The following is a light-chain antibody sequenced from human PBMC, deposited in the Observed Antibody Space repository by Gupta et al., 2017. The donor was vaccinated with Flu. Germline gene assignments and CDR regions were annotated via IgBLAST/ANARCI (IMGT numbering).Light chain of an antibody. Sequence: ESVLTQFPGTLSLAPGERATLSCRASQSVSSSYLAWYQQKPGQAPRLLIYGASSRPTGNPGRFSGSGSGTDFTITISRLEPEDYAVYYCQQYGSSPLTFGGGTKVEIK. CDR2: GAS. V-gene: IGKV3-20*01. J-gene: IGKJ4*01. CDR3: QQYGSSPLT. CDR1: QSVSSSY.